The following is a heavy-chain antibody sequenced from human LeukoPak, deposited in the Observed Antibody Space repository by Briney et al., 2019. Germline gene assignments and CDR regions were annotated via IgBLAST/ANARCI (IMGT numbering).Heavy chain of an antibody. CDR3: ARERPPGDSSSWFLEGYFDI. J-gene: IGHJ4*02. Sequence: ASVKVSCKASGGTFSSYAITWVRQAPGHGLEWMGRIIPIFGTANYAQKFQGRVTITTDESTSTAYMELSTLRSDDTAVYYCARERPPGDSSSWFLEGYFDIWGQGTLVTVSS. V-gene: IGHV1-69*05. D-gene: IGHD6-13*01. CDR2: IIPIFGTA. CDR1: GGTFSSYA.